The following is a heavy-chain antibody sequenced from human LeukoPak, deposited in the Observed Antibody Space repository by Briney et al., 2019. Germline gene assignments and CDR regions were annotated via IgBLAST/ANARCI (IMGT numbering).Heavy chain of an antibody. V-gene: IGHV5-51*01. D-gene: IGHD2-2*01. J-gene: IGHJ5*02. CDR1: GYSFTSYR. CDR3: ARARRYCSSTSCLYDWFDP. Sequence: GESLKISCKGSGYSFTSYRIGWVRQMPGKGLEWMGIIYPGDSDTRYSPSFQGQVTISADKSISTAYLQWSSLKASDTAMYYCARARRYCSSTSCLYDWFDPWGQGTLVTVSS. CDR2: IYPGDSDT.